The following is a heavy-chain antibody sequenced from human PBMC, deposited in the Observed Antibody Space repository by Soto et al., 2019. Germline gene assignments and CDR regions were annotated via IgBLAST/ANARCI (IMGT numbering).Heavy chain of an antibody. D-gene: IGHD3-22*01. CDR3: ALRSMAVVPEY. J-gene: IGHJ4*02. V-gene: IGHV4-59*01. CDR1: GDSISTYY. CDR2: LYYGRSA. Sequence: QVQLQESGPGLVKPSETLSLTCAVSGDSISTYYCMWIRQPPGKGLESIGYLYYGRSANYNPSLKSRVTVSVDTSTNQCSLTLSSMTAADTAVYYCALRSMAVVPEYWGQGTLVTVSS.